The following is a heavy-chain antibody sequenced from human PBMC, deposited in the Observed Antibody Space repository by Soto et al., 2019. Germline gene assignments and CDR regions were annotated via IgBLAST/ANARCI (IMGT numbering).Heavy chain of an antibody. Sequence: QVQLQESGPGLVKPSETLSLTCTVSGGSISSYYWSWIRQPPGKGLEWIGYIYYSGSTNYNPSLKSRVTISVDTSKNQFSLKLSSVTAAHTAVYYCAGGSGSYCFDYWGQGTLVTVSS. CDR3: AGGSGSYCFDY. CDR1: GGSISSYY. J-gene: IGHJ4*02. CDR2: IYYSGST. D-gene: IGHD3-10*01. V-gene: IGHV4-59*01.